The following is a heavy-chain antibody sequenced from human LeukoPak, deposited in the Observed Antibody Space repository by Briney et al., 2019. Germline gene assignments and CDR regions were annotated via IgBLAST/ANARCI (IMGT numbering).Heavy chain of an antibody. J-gene: IGHJ4*02. Sequence: GGSLRLSCATSGFNFDRYTIRWVRQAPGKGLEWVSLAGWAGGTTFYSDSVRGRFTISRDSGRKSVYLQMNSLTTDDTAFYFCAKELDTKFFDYWGQGALVTVSS. CDR3: AKELDTKFFDY. D-gene: IGHD5-18*01. V-gene: IGHV3-43*01. CDR2: AGWAGGTT. CDR1: GFNFDRYT.